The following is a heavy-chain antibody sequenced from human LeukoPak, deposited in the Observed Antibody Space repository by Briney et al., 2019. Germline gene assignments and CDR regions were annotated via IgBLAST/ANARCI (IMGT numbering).Heavy chain of an antibody. CDR1: GFTFSNAW. D-gene: IGHD1-7*01. V-gene: IGHV3-15*01. J-gene: IGHJ5*02. Sequence: GGSLRLSCAASGFTFSNAWMSWVRQAPGKWMEWVGRIKSKTDGGTTEHAAPVKGSFTISRDDSKNMLYLQMNSLKTEDTAVYYCTTVRFDWNYVWFDPWGQGTLVTVSS. CDR2: IKSKTDGGTT. CDR3: TTVRFDWNYVWFDP.